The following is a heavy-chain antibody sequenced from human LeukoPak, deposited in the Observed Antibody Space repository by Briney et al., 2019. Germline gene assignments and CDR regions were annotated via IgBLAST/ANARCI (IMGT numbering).Heavy chain of an antibody. V-gene: IGHV1-3*01. Sequence: ASVKVSCKASGYTFTSYAMHWVRQAPGQRLEWMGWINAGNGNTKYSQKFQGRVTITRDTSASTAYMELSSLRSEDTAVYYCAREGTPYYYDSSGYYRYYYYGMDVWGQGTTVTVSS. J-gene: IGHJ6*02. CDR2: INAGNGNT. CDR3: AREGTPYYYDSSGYYRYYYYGMDV. CDR1: GYTFTSYA. D-gene: IGHD3-22*01.